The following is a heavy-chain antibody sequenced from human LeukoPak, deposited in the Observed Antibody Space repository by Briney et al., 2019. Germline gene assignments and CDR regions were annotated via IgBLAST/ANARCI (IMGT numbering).Heavy chain of an antibody. CDR1: GGSFSNYY. D-gene: IGHD3-16*01. J-gene: IGHJ4*02. CDR2: INHSGST. Sequence: PSETLSLTCAVYGGSFSNYYWSWIRQPPGKGLGWIGEINHSGSTNYNPSLKSRVTISVDTSKNQFSLNLRSVTAADTAVYYCARGGGTLDYWGQGTLVTVSS. CDR3: ARGGGTLDY. V-gene: IGHV4-34*01.